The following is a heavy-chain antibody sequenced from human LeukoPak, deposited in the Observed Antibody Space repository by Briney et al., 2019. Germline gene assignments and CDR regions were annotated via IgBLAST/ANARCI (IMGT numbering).Heavy chain of an antibody. Sequence: PGGSLRLSCAASGFTFSTHWMSWVRQAPGKGLEWVAKIKEDGSEKYYVDSVKGRFTISRDNAKNSLSLQMHGLRDEDTAVYYCVRDQGYCTSASCRGDAFDVWGQGSMVSDSS. D-gene: IGHD2-2*01. CDR2: IKEDGSEK. CDR1: GFTFSTHW. J-gene: IGHJ3*01. CDR3: VRDQGYCTSASCRGDAFDV. V-gene: IGHV3-7*01.